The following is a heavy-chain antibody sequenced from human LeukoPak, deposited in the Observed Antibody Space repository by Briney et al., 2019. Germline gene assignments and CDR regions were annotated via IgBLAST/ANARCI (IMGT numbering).Heavy chain of an antibody. Sequence: PSGTLSLTCAVSGGSISSSNWWSWVRQPPGKGLEWIGEIYHSGSTNYNPSLKSRVTISVDKSKNQFSLKLSSVTAADTAVYYCAVFELERRGAFDIWGQGTMVTVSS. CDR1: GGSISSSNW. J-gene: IGHJ3*02. V-gene: IGHV4-4*02. D-gene: IGHD1-1*01. CDR2: IYHSGST. CDR3: AVFELERRGAFDI.